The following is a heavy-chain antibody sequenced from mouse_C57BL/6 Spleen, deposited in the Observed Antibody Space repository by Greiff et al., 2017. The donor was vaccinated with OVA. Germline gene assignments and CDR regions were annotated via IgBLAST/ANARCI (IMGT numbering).Heavy chain of an antibody. CDR2: IRNKANGYTT. Sequence: EVQRVESGGGLVQPGGSLSLSCAASGFTFTDYYMSWVRQPPGKALEWLGFIRNKANGYTTEYSASVKGRFTISRDNSQSILYLQMNALRAEDSATYYCARWPYDYDYAMDYWGQGTSVTVSS. V-gene: IGHV7-3*01. D-gene: IGHD2-4*01. J-gene: IGHJ4*01. CDR1: GFTFTDYY. CDR3: ARWPYDYDYAMDY.